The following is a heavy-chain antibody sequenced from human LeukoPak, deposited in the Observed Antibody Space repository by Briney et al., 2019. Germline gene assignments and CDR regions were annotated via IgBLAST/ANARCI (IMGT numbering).Heavy chain of an antibody. V-gene: IGHV3-11*04. CDR2: ISSSGSTI. CDR1: GFTFSDYY. D-gene: IGHD6-13*01. CDR3: ARVGIYSSSWYSAFDI. J-gene: IGHJ3*02. Sequence: GGSLRLSCAASGFTFSDYYMSWIRQAPGKGLEWVSYISSSGSTIYYADSVKGRFTISRDNAKNSLYLQMNSLRAEDTAVYYCARVGIYSSSWYSAFDIWGQGTMVTVSS.